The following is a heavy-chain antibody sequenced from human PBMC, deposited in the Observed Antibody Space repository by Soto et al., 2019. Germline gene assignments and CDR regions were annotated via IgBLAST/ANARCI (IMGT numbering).Heavy chain of an antibody. CDR2: ISSSGSTI. CDR1: GFNFSDYY. V-gene: IGHV3-11*01. CDR3: TRRMYTIFGANDY. D-gene: IGHD3-3*01. J-gene: IGHJ4*02. Sequence: PGGSLRLSCAASGFNFSDYYMSWIRQAPGKGLEWVSYISSSGSTIYYADSVKGRFTISRDNAKNSLYLQMNSLKTEDTAVYYCTRRMYTIFGANDYWGQGTLVTVSS.